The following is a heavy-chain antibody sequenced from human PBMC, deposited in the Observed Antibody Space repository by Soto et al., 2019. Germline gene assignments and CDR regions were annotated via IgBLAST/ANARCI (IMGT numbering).Heavy chain of an antibody. V-gene: IGHV4-30-2*01. J-gene: IGHJ1*01. CDR3: ARGDNSIAARWVGYFQH. D-gene: IGHD6-6*01. CDR1: GGSISSGGYS. Sequence: SETLSLTCAVSGGSISSGGYSWSWIRQPPGKGLEWIGYIYHSGSTYYNPSLKSRVTISVDRSKNQFSLKLSSVTAADAAVYYCARGDNSIAARWVGYFQHWGQGTLVTVSS. CDR2: IYHSGST.